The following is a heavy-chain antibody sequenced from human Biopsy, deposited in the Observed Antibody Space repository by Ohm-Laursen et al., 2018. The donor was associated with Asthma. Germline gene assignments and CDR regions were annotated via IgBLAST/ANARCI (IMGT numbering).Heavy chain of an antibody. V-gene: IGHV3-53*01. J-gene: IGHJ4*02. CDR2: IYSGGTS. CDR1: GFTVSRDH. CDR3: AKYSVFYYRGGNDY. D-gene: IGHD1-26*01. Sequence: ETLSLTCAASGFTVSRDHMFWVRQAPGKGLEWVSVIYSGGTSHTADSVRGRFTISRDFSKNTLHLQMHSLRAEDSAIYYCAKYSVFYYRGGNDYWGQGIVVTISS.